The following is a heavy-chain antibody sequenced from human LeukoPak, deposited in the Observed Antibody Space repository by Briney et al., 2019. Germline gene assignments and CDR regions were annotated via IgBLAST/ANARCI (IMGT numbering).Heavy chain of an antibody. J-gene: IGHJ3*02. V-gene: IGHV1-46*01. Sequence: ASVKVSCKASGYTFTSYYMHWVRQAPGQGLEWMGIINPSGGSTSYAQKFQGRVTMTRDTSTSTVYMELSSLRSEDTAVYYCARDRTYSSSWSYAFDIWGQGTMVTVSS. CDR3: ARDRTYSSSWSYAFDI. CDR1: GYTFTSYY. D-gene: IGHD6-13*01. CDR2: INPSGGST.